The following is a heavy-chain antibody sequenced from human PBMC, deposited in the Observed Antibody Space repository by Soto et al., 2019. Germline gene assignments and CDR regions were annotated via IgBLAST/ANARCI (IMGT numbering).Heavy chain of an antibody. CDR1: GGSFSGYY. J-gene: IGHJ6*03. Sequence: SETLSLTCAVYGGSFSGYYWNWIRQPPGKGLEWIGEINHSGSTSYNPSLKSRVTISVDTSKNQFSLKLSSVTAADTAVYYCGWAGHCSSTSSPSYYYYYMDVWGKGTTVTVSS. CDR2: INHSGST. CDR3: GWAGHCSSTSSPSYYYYYMDV. D-gene: IGHD2-2*01. V-gene: IGHV4-34*01.